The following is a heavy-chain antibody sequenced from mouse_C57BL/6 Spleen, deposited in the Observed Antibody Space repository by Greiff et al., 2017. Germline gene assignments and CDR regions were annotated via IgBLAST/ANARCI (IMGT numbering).Heavy chain of an antibody. CDR2: INPNYGTT. Sequence: LQESGPELVKPGASVKISCKASGYSFTDYNMNWVKQSNGKSLEWIGVINPNYGTTSYNQKFKGKATLTVDQSSSTAYMQLNSLTSEDSAVYYCATSDDYGSSPPFAYWGQGTLVTVSA. J-gene: IGHJ3*01. D-gene: IGHD1-1*01. CDR3: ATSDDYGSSPPFAY. V-gene: IGHV1-39*01. CDR1: GYSFTDYN.